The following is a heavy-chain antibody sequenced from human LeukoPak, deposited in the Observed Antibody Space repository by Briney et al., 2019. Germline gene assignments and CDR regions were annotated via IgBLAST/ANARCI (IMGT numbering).Heavy chain of an antibody. CDR3: ARCLSPSYDYVGGSYRYGYYYYYMDV. D-gene: IGHD3-16*02. CDR2: MNTNSGNT. J-gene: IGHJ6*03. CDR1: GYTFTSYD. V-gene: IGHV1-8*03. Sequence: GASVKVSCKASGYTFTSYDINWVRQATGQGLEWMGWMNTNSGNTGYAQKFQGRLTITRNTSISTAYMELSSLRSEDTAVYYCARCLSPSYDYVGGSYRYGYYYYYMDVWGKGNTVTVSS.